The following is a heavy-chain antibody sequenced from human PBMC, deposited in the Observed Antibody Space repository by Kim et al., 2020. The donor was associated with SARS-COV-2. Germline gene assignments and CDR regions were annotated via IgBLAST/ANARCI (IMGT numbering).Heavy chain of an antibody. D-gene: IGHD6-19*01. CDR1: GFTFSSRA. J-gene: IGHJ1*01. V-gene: IGHV3-23*01. Sequence: GGSLRLSCVASGFTFSSRAMSWVRQTPEKGLEWVASINNGGNPYYADSVQGRFTVSRDITKATLYLQMNSLRAEDSALYYCAKYHPSSGCTTFYSWDQGT. CDR3: AKYHPSSGCTTFYS. CDR2: INNGGNP.